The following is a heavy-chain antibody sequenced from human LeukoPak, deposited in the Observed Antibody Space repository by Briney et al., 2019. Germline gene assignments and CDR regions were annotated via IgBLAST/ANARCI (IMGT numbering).Heavy chain of an antibody. Sequence: PSETLSLTCTVSGGSISSSSYYWGWIRQPPGKGLEWIGSIYYSGSTYYNPSLKSRVTISVDTSKNQFSLKLSSVTAADTAVYYCARRAGGDYVGFYYYYYMDVWGKGTTVTVSS. J-gene: IGHJ6*03. V-gene: IGHV4-39*07. CDR2: IYYSGST. CDR1: GGSISSSSYY. CDR3: ARRAGGDYVGFYYYYYMDV. D-gene: IGHD4-17*01.